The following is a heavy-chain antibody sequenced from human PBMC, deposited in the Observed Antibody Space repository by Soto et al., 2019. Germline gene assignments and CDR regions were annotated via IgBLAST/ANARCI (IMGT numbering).Heavy chain of an antibody. CDR1: GYSFTSYW. CDR3: ARLKSYYDSSGFYPSPAVSYYYYGMDV. J-gene: IGHJ6*02. CDR2: IYPGDSDT. Sequence: LGESLKISCKGSGYSFTSYWIGWVRQMPGKGLEWMGIIYPGDSDTRYSPSFQGQVTISADKSISTAYLQWSSLKASDTAMYYCARLKSYYDSSGFYPSPAVSYYYYGMDVWGQGTTVTVSS. V-gene: IGHV5-51*01. D-gene: IGHD3-22*01.